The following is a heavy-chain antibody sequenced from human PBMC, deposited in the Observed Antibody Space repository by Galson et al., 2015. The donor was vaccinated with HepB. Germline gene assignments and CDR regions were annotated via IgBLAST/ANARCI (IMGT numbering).Heavy chain of an antibody. CDR1: GYTFTGYY. J-gene: IGHJ4*02. D-gene: IGHD3-9*01. CDR3: ARDFYDILTGYYRASDY. V-gene: IGHV1-2*02. Sequence: SVKVSCKASGYTFTGYYMHWVRQAPGQGLEWMGWINPNSGGTNYAQKFQGRVTMTRDTSISTAYMELSRLRSDDTAVYYCARDFYDILTGYYRASDYWGQGTLVTVSS. CDR2: INPNSGGT.